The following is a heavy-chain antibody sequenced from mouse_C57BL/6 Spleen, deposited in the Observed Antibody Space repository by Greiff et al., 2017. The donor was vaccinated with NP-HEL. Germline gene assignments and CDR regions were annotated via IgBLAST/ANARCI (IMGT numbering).Heavy chain of an antibody. D-gene: IGHD2-4*01. V-gene: IGHV5-9-1*02. J-gene: IGHJ1*03. CDR1: GFTFSSYA. CDR2: ISSGGDYI. CDR3: TRDDYDLHWYFDV. Sequence: EVQLVESGEGLVKPGGSLKLSCAASGFTFSSYAMSWVRQTPEKRLEWVAYISSGGDYIYYADTVKGRFTISRDNARNTLYLQMSSLKSEDTAMYYCTRDDYDLHWYFDVWGTGTTVTVSS.